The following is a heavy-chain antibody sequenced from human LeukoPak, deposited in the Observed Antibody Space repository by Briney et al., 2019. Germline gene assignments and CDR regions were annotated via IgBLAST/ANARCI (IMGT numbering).Heavy chain of an antibody. Sequence: ASVKVSCKASGYTFTSYGISWVRQAPGQGLEWMGWISAYNGNTNYAQKLQGRVTMTTDTSTSTAYMELRSLRSDDTAVYYCARDEDYDFWSGYQMGWFDPWGQGTLVTVSS. CDR3: ARDEDYDFWSGYQMGWFDP. J-gene: IGHJ5*02. D-gene: IGHD3-3*01. CDR2: ISAYNGNT. V-gene: IGHV1-18*01. CDR1: GYTFTSYG.